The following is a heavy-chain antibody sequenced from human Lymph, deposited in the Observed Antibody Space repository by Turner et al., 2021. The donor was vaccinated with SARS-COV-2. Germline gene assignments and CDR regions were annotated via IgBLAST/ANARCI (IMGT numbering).Heavy chain of an antibody. CDR1: GFTCSSYV. CDR2: ISGSGGTT. Sequence: EVQLLESGGGLVQPGGSLRLPWAASGFTCSSYVMSWVRQAPGKGLEWVSGISGSGGTTHYADSVKGRFTISRDNSKNTLYLQMNSLSAEDTAVYYCAKDRVTLSSGWEDYWGQGTLVTVSS. D-gene: IGHD6-19*01. CDR3: AKDRVTLSSGWEDY. V-gene: IGHV3-23*01. J-gene: IGHJ4*02.